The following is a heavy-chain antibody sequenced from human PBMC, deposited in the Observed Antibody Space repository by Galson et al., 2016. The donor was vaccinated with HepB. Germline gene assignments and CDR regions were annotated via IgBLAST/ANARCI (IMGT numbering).Heavy chain of an antibody. CDR3: ARRRAFYNNFDF. CDR1: GFTFRSYT. Sequence: SLRLSCAASGFTFRSYTMGWVRQAPGKGLEWVSAISDSGSTAYYADSVRGQFTISRDNSKTMVFLQMNGLRAEDTALYYCARRRAFYNNFDFWGQGALVTVSS. CDR2: ISDSGSTA. V-gene: IGHV3-23*01. J-gene: IGHJ4*02. D-gene: IGHD1-1*01.